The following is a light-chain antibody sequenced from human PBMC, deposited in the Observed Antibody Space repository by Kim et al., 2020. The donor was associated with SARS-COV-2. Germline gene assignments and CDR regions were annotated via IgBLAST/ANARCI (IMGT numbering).Light chain of an antibody. CDR1: RSVSTY. V-gene: IGKV3-11*01. J-gene: IGKJ5*01. CDR3: QQRRDWPIT. Sequence: LLPGEGTPLSSRASRSVSTYLAWYRQKPGQAPSLLIYDASHRAIDIPARFSGSGSGTDFILTISSLEPEDSGVYYCQQRRDWPITFGQGTRLEIK. CDR2: DAS.